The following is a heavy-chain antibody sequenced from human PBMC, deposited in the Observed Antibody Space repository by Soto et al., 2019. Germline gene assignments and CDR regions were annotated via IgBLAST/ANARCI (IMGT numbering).Heavy chain of an antibody. Sequence: SETLSLTCTVSGGPISSYYWSWIRQPAGKGLEWIGRIYMNGSTNYNPSLKSRVTVSVDTSKRQFSLMLKSVTAADTAVYYCVRDGSSGWYYYGMDVWGQGTPVT. V-gene: IGHV4-4*07. CDR1: GGPISSYY. J-gene: IGHJ6*02. CDR3: VRDGSSGWYYYGMDV. CDR2: IYMNGST. D-gene: IGHD6-19*01.